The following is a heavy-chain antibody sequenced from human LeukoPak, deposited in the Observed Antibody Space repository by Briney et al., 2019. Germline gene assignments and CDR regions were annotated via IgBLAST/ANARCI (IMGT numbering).Heavy chain of an antibody. CDR2: IKNGGSP. V-gene: IGHV4-39*01. Sequence: SETLSLTCTVSGGSISSSSSFWGWIRQPPGKGLEWIGHIKNGGSPNYNPPLKSRVTISLDTSKNQFSLTVSSVTAADTAVYYCARLTWITDYWGQGTLVTVSS. D-gene: IGHD5-12*01. CDR1: GGSISSSSSF. J-gene: IGHJ4*02. CDR3: ARLTWITDY.